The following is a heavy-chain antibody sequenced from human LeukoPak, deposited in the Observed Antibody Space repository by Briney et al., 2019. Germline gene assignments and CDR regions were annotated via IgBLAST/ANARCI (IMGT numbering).Heavy chain of an antibody. D-gene: IGHD1-20*01. Sequence: PGGSLRLSCAASGFTFSDYHMNWIRQAPGKGLEWISYISPGDDAIYFADSVKGRFTLSRDYAKNSLYLQMNSLTAEDTAVYYCAIGRDITVTGPGGYFDYWSQGTQVTVSP. J-gene: IGHJ4*02. V-gene: IGHV3-11*01. CDR2: ISPGDDAI. CDR1: GFTFSDYH. CDR3: AIGRDITVTGPGGYFDY.